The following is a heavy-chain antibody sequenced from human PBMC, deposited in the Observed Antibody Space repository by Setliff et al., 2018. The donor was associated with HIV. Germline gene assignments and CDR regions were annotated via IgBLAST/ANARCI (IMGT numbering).Heavy chain of an antibody. CDR2: ISGSSDYI. V-gene: IGHV3-21*01. CDR1: GFTFSSYN. Sequence: RLSCAASGFTFSSYNMNWVRQAPGKGLEWVSSISGSSDYIYYADSVKGRFTISRDTAKNSLSLQMNSLRAEDTAIYYCARDTLYCSGGNCPFDYWGQGTLVTVSS. D-gene: IGHD2-15*01. J-gene: IGHJ4*02. CDR3: ARDTLYCSGGNCPFDY.